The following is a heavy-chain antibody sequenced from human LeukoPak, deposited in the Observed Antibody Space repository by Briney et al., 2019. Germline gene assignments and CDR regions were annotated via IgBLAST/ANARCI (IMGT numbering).Heavy chain of an antibody. Sequence: GGSLRPSCAASGFTFSSYSMNWVRQAPGKGLEWVSSISGSSRYIYYADSVRGRFIISRDNAKNSLYLQMNGLRAEDTAVYYCARENDQDFDYWGQGTLVTVSS. CDR1: GFTFSSYS. J-gene: IGHJ4*02. V-gene: IGHV3-21*01. D-gene: IGHD1-1*01. CDR3: ARENDQDFDY. CDR2: ISGSSRYI.